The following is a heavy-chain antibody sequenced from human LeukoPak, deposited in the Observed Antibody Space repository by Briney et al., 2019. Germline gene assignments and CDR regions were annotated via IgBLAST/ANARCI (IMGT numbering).Heavy chain of an antibody. J-gene: IGHJ4*02. D-gene: IGHD2-15*01. CDR3: ARVRGYCSGGSCSYSFDY. CDR2: ISAYNGNT. Sequence: GASVKVSCKASGYTFTSYGISWVRQAPGQGLEWMGWISAYNGNTNYAQKLQGRATMTTDTSTSTAYMELRSLRSDDTAVYYCARVRGYCSGGSCSYSFDYWGQGTLVTVSS. V-gene: IGHV1-18*01. CDR1: GYTFTSYG.